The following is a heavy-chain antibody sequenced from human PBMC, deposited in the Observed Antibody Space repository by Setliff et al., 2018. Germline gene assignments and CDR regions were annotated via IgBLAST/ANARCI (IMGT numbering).Heavy chain of an antibody. V-gene: IGHV3-11*04. CDR3: ARGTWWAFEI. CDR1: GFTFSNYY. J-gene: IGHJ3*02. Sequence: GSLRLSCAASGFTFSNYYMTWIRQAPGKGLEWISYIHDSGNPTYYADSVKGRFTISRDNAKNSLYLQMNSLRVEDTAVYYCARGTWWAFEIWGQGTMVTVSS. D-gene: IGHD2-8*02. CDR2: IHDSGNPT.